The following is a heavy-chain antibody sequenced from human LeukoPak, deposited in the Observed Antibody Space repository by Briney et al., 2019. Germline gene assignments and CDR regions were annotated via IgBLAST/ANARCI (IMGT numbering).Heavy chain of an antibody. CDR2: IYYSGST. CDR1: GGPISSSSYY. D-gene: IGHD4-17*01. Sequence: SETLSLTCTVSGGPISSSSYYWGWIRQPPGKGLEWIGSIYYSGSTYYNPSLKSRVTISVDTSKNQFSLKLSSVTAADTAVYYCARTKSGTTVTGPWQISAIAFDIWGQGTMVTVSS. CDR3: ARTKSGTTVTGPWQISAIAFDI. J-gene: IGHJ3*02. V-gene: IGHV4-39*01.